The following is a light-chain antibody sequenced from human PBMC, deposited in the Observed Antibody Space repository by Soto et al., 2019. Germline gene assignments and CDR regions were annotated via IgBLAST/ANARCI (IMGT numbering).Light chain of an antibody. CDR3: QQRSNWPPA. J-gene: IGKJ4*01. CDR2: DAS. CDR1: QSVSSY. Sequence: EIVLTQSPATLSLSPGERATLSCRASQSVSSYLAWYQQKPGQAPRLLIYDASNRATGIPARFSASGPGTDFTLTISSLEPEDFAVYYCQQRSNWPPAFGGGTKVEIK. V-gene: IGKV3-11*01.